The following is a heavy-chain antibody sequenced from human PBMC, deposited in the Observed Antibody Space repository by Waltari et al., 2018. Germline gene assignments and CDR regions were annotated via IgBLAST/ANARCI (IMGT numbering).Heavy chain of an antibody. J-gene: IGHJ5*02. V-gene: IGHV1-18*01. CDR1: GYTFTRYG. CDR3: ARESYSGNIWFDP. CDR2: INTYNDDT. D-gene: IGHD6-13*01. Sequence: QVQLVQSGAEVMKPGASVKVSCKASGYTFTRYGISWVRHAPGQGLEWMGWINTYNDDTNYAQRIEGRVTMTTETSTNTVYMELKSLTSDDTAVYYCARESYSGNIWFDPWGQGTLVTVSS.